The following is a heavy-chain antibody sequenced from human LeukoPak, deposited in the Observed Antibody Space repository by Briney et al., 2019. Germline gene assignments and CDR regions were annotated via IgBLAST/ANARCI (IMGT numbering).Heavy chain of an antibody. J-gene: IGHJ6*02. CDR2: ISSSSSTI. CDR1: GFTFSSYS. CDR3: ARGTATIPWGYYYGMDV. V-gene: IGHV3-48*04. D-gene: IGHD3-16*01. Sequence: GGSLRLSCTASGFTFSSYSMNWVRQAPGKGLEWVSYISSSSSTIYYAASVKGRFTISRDNAKNSLYLQMNSLRAEDTAVYYCARGTATIPWGYYYGMDVWGQGTTVTVSS.